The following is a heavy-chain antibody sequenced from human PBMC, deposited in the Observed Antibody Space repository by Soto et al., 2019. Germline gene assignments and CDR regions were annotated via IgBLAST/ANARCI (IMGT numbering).Heavy chain of an antibody. V-gene: IGHV4-30-4*01. CDR3: ARGSWNGYSYGLFDY. CDR1: GVSISSGDYY. J-gene: IGHJ4*02. D-gene: IGHD5-18*01. Sequence: QVQLQESGPGLVKPSQTLSLTCTVSGVSISSGDYYWSWLRQPPGKGLEWIGYIYYSGSTYHNPSLKRRITISVDTSKNQFSLNLISVTAADTAVYYCARGSWNGYSYGLFDYWGQGTLVTVSS. CDR2: IYYSGST.